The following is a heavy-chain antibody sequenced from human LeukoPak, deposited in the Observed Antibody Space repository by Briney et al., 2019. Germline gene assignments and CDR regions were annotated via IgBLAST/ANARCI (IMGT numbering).Heavy chain of an antibody. CDR3: ARGRYSYGSYYYYYMDV. D-gene: IGHD5-18*01. CDR2: IYSGGST. V-gene: IGHV3-66*01. Sequence: PGGSLRLSCAASGFTFSSNYMRWVRQAPGKGLEWVSVIYSGGSTYYADAVKGRFTISRDNSKNTLYLQMNSLRAEDTAVYYCARGRYSYGSYYYYYMDVWGKGTTVTISS. CDR1: GFTFSSNY. J-gene: IGHJ6*03.